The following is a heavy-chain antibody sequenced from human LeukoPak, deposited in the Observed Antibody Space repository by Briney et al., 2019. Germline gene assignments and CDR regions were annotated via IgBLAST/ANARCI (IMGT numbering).Heavy chain of an antibody. J-gene: IGHJ6*02. CDR1: GFTFSSYS. D-gene: IGHD3-10*01. V-gene: IGHV3-21*01. CDR2: ISSSSYI. Sequence: GGSLRLSCAASGFTFSSYSMNWVRQAPGKGLEWVSSISSSSYIYYADSVKGRFTISRDNAKNSPYLQMNSLRAEDTAVYYCARDHRITMVRGVTGMDVWGQGTTVTVSS. CDR3: ARDHRITMVRGVTGMDV.